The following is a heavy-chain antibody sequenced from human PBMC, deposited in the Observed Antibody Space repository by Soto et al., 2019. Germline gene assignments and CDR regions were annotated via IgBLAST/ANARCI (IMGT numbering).Heavy chain of an antibody. D-gene: IGHD3-16*01. V-gene: IGHV1-18*01. J-gene: IGHJ6*02. CDR1: GYTFTTYG. CDR3: AREGEMPYYYYGLDV. CDR2: ISGYNGHT. Sequence: ASGKVSCKASGYTFTTYGISWVRQAPGQGLEWMGWISGYNGHTKYAQKFQGRVTMTTDTSTSTVYMDLRSLRSDDTAVYYCAREGEMPYYYYGLDVWGQGTTVTVSS.